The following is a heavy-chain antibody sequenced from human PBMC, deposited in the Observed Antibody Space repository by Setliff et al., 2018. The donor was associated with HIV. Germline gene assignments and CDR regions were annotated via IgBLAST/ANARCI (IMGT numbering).Heavy chain of an antibody. CDR1: GGSISSGGYY. CDR3: ARGQAGLYYYDSSGIPSHDAFDI. J-gene: IGHJ3*02. Sequence: SETLSLTCTVSGGSISSGGYYWSWIRQHPGKGLEWIGYIYYSGSTYYNPSLKSRVTISVDTSKNQFSLKLSSVTASDTAVYYCARGQAGLYYYDSSGIPSHDAFDIWGQGTMVTVS. D-gene: IGHD3-22*01. CDR2: IYYSGST. V-gene: IGHV4-31*03.